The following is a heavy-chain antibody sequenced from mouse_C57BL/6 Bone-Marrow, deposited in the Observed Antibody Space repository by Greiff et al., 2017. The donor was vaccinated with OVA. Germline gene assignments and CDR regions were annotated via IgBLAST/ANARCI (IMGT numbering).Heavy chain of an antibody. D-gene: IGHD2-12*01. CDR2: IYPSDSET. CDR3: GFFTPYFDY. V-gene: IGHV1-61*01. Sequence: QVQLQQPGAELVRPGSSVKLSCKASGYTFTSYWMDWVKQRPGQGLEWIGNIYPSDSETHYNQKFKDKATLTVDKSSSTAYMQLSSLTSEDSAVYYCGFFTPYFDYWGQGTTLTVSS. J-gene: IGHJ2*01. CDR1: GYTFTSYW.